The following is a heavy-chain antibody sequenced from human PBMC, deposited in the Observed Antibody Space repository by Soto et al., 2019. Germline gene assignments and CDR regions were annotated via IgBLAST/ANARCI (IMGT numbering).Heavy chain of an antibody. J-gene: IGHJ5*02. CDR1: GYTFTGHY. D-gene: IGHD3-10*01. Sequence: ASVKVSCKASGYTFTGHYIHWVRQAPEQGPEWMGEIGPESGATRYAQKFQGRVTMTRDMSITTVYMELSNLSPDDTAVYYCARHITMVRGARGPWFDPCGQGTLVTVSS. V-gene: IGHV1-2*02. CDR2: IGPESGAT. CDR3: ARHITMVRGARGPWFDP.